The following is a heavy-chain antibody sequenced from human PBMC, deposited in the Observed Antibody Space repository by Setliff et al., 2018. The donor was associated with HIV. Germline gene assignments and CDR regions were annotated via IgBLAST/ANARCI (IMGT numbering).Heavy chain of an antibody. Sequence: ASVKVSCKASGYTFNNYDINWVRQATGQGLEWMGWMNPNTYNTGYAQKFQGRVTMTTDTSTSTAYMELRSLISDDTAVYYCAREGLWFGDRGYYMDVWGTGTAVTVSS. J-gene: IGHJ6*03. V-gene: IGHV1-8*01. D-gene: IGHD3-10*01. CDR3: AREGLWFGDRGYYMDV. CDR1: GYTFNNYD. CDR2: MNPNTYNT.